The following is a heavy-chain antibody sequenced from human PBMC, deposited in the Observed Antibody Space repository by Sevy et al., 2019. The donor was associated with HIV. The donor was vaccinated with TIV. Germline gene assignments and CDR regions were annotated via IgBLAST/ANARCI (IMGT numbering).Heavy chain of an antibody. Sequence: GESLKISCTVSGFTLKSHTMYWVRQAPGKGLEWGAFISADEKKQNYGDSVKGRFTISRDNFKNTLYLQVNSLRAEDTAIYYCARDLTERYTIDYWGQGILVTVSS. CDR1: GFTLKSHT. CDR3: ARDLTERYTIDY. J-gene: IGHJ4*02. V-gene: IGHV3-30*04. CDR2: ISADEKKQ. D-gene: IGHD7-27*01.